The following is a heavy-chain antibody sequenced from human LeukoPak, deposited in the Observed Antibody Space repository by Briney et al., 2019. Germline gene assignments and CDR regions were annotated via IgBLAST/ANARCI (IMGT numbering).Heavy chain of an antibody. CDR2: ISYDGSNK. V-gene: IGHV3-30-3*01. J-gene: IGHJ4*02. CDR3: ERDDGY. D-gene: IGHD5-24*01. Sequence: GGSLRLSCAASGFTFSSYAMHRVRQAPGKGLEWVAVISYDGSNKYYADSVKGRFTISRDNSKNTLYLQMNSLRAEDTAVYYCERDDGYWGQGTLVTVSS. CDR1: GFTFSSYA.